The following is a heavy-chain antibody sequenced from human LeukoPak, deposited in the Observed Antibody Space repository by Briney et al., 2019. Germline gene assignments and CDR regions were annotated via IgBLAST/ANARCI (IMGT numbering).Heavy chain of an antibody. V-gene: IGHV1-8*01. CDR2: MNPNSGNT. J-gene: IGHJ4*02. D-gene: IGHD6-13*01. Sequence: ASVKVSCKASGYTFTSYDINWVRQATGQGLEWMGWMNPNSGNTGYAQKFQGRVTMTRNTSISTAYMELSSLRSEDTAVYYCARSRGIAAGFDYWGQGTLVTVSS. CDR3: ARSRGIAAGFDY. CDR1: GYTFTSYD.